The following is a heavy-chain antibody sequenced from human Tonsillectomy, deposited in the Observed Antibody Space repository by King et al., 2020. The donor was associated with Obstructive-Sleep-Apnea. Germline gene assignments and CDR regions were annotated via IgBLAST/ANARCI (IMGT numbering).Heavy chain of an antibody. J-gene: IGHJ6*02. CDR1: GFTFDDYA. Sequence: VQLVESGGGLVQPGRSLRLSCAASGFTFDDYAMHWVRQAPGKGLEWVSGISWNSGSIGYADSVRGRFTISRDNAKNSLYLQMNSLRAEDTALYYCAKDIRLIAAGGWNYGMDVWGQGTTVAVSS. CDR2: ISWNSGSI. CDR3: AKDIRLIAAGGWNYGMDV. V-gene: IGHV3-9*01. D-gene: IGHD6-13*01.